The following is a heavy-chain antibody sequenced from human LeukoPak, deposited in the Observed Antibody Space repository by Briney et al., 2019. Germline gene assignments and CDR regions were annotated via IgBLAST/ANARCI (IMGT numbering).Heavy chain of an antibody. J-gene: IGHJ4*02. CDR1: GDSVSNNNAA. V-gene: IGHV6-1*01. CDR3: ARVKDGYFDY. Sequence: SQTLSLTCAISGDSVSNNNAAWNWFRQSPSRGLEWLGRTYYRSRWFDDYAVFVKGRITIKPDTSKNQFSLQLNSVTPDDTAMYYCARVKDGYFDYWGQGTLVTISS. D-gene: IGHD5-24*01. CDR2: TYYRSRWFD.